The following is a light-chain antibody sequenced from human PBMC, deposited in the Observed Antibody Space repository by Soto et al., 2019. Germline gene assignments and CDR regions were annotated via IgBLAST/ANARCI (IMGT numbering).Light chain of an antibody. Sequence: QSVLTQPPSVSGAPGQRVTISCTASNSNIGAGYDVHWYQQLPGTAPKLLIYGNSNRPSGVPDRFSGSKSGTSASLAITGLQADDEADYYCQSYDSSLSGCVLGTGTKV. CDR2: GNS. J-gene: IGLJ1*01. CDR3: QSYDSSLSGCV. V-gene: IGLV1-40*01. CDR1: NSNIGAGYD.